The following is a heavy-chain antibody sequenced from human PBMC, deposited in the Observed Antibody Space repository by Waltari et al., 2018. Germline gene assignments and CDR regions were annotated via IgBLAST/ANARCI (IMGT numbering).Heavy chain of an antibody. D-gene: IGHD1-1*01. CDR2: IWYDGIGK. Sequence: QVQVVESGGGAVQPGMSLRLSCGVSGLTVRTFGMHWVRQGPGKGLEWLAMIWYDGIGKYYEDSVKGRFTISRDNSKNSLYLQMNSLRAEDTAVYYCATTSGTNWHLNYWGQGTLVTVSS. CDR1: GLTVRTFG. CDR3: ATTSGTNWHLNY. V-gene: IGHV3-33*01. J-gene: IGHJ4*02.